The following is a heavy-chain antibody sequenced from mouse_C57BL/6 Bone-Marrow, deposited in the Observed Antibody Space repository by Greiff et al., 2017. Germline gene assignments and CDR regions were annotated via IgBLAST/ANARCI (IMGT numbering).Heavy chain of an antibody. CDR2: IDPSDSYT. Sequence: QVQLQQPGAELVRPGTSVKLSCKASGYTFTSYWMHWVKQRPGQGLEWIGVIDPSDSYTNYNQKFKGKATLTVDTSSSTAYMQLSSLTSEDSAVYYCARDYDYDEWYFDVWGTGTTVTVSS. CDR3: ARDYDYDEWYFDV. V-gene: IGHV1-59*01. J-gene: IGHJ1*03. CDR1: GYTFTSYW. D-gene: IGHD2-4*01.